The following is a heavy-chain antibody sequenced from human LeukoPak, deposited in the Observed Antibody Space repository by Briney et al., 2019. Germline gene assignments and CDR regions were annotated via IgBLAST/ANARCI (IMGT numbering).Heavy chain of an antibody. D-gene: IGHD3-9*01. CDR3: AREDYDILTGSAFDI. Sequence: GGSLRHSCAASGFTVSSNYLSWVRQAPGKGLEWVSVIYSGGSTYYADSVKGRFTISRDNSKNTLYLQMNSLRAEDTAVYYCAREDYDILTGSAFDIWGQGTMVTVSS. CDR1: GFTVSSNY. J-gene: IGHJ3*02. CDR2: IYSGGST. V-gene: IGHV3-53*01.